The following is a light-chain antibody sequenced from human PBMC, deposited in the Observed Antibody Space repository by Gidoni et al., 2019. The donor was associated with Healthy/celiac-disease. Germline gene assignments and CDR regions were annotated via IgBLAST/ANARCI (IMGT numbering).Light chain of an antibody. Sequence: IVLTQSPGTLSLSPGESATLSCRASQSVSSSYLAWYQQKPGQAPRLLIYGASIRATGIPDRFSGSGSGTDFTLTISRLEPEDFAVYYCQQYGSSLWTFGQGTKVEIK. CDR1: QSVSSSY. J-gene: IGKJ1*01. V-gene: IGKV3-20*01. CDR2: GAS. CDR3: QQYGSSLWT.